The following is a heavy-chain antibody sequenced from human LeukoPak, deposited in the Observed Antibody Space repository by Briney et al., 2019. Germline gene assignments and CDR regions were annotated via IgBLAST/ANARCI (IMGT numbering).Heavy chain of an antibody. D-gene: IGHD3-22*01. CDR2: INPSGGST. V-gene: IGHV1-46*01. CDR1: GYTFTSYY. Sequence: ASVKVSFKASGYTFTSYYMHWVRQAPGQGLEWMGIINPSGGSTSYAQKFQGRVTMTRDTSTSTVYMELSSLRSEDTAVYYCARECYDSSGYYSGWFDPWGQGTLVTVSS. CDR3: ARECYDSSGYYSGWFDP. J-gene: IGHJ5*02.